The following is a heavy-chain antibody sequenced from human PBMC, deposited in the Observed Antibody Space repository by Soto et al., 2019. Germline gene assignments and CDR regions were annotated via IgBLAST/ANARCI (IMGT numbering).Heavy chain of an antibody. CDR2: IWYDGGNV. J-gene: IGHJ4*02. D-gene: IGHD5-12*01. CDR3: AKDSARDGYNPYYFDY. V-gene: IGHV3-33*06. Sequence: QVQLVESGGGVVQPGRSLRLSCAASGFIFSSYGMHWVRKAPGKGLEWVAVIWYDGGNVYYADSVKGRFTISRDNSENTVYLQMNSRRAEDTAVYYCAKDSARDGYNPYYFDYWGQGTLVTVSS. CDR1: GFIFSSYG.